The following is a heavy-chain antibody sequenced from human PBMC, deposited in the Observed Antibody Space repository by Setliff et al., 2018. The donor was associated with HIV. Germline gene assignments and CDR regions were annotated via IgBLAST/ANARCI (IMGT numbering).Heavy chain of an antibody. V-gene: IGHV4-4*07. CDR2: VNSRGYT. CDR3: AREPDSIPYDY. J-gene: IGHJ4*02. Sequence: TLSLTCTVSGGSITGHYWSWIRQPAGKGLEWIGRVNSRGYTEYNPSFKSRVTISVDTSKNQFSLKLRSVTAADTAVYYCAREPDSIPYDYWGQGTLVTVSS. D-gene: IGHD4-4*01. CDR1: GGSITGHY.